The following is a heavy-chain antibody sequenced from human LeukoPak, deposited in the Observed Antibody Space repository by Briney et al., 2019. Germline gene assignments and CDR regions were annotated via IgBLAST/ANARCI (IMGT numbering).Heavy chain of an antibody. CDR2: ISSSGSTI. CDR1: GFTFSDYY. V-gene: IGHV3-11*01. D-gene: IGHD3-3*01. CDR3: ARSDRRGDDFWSGYYSHYYYYGMDV. J-gene: IGHJ6*02. Sequence: GVSLRLSCAASGFTFSDYYMSWIRQAPGKGLEWVSYISSSGSTIYYADSVKGRFTISRDNAKNSLYLQMNSLRAEDTAVYYCARSDRRGDDFWSGYYSHYYYYGMDVWGQGTTVTVSS.